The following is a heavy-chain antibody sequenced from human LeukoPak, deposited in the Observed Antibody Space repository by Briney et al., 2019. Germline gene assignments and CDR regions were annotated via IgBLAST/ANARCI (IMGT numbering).Heavy chain of an antibody. CDR1: GGSLSGYY. Sequence: PSETLSLTCAVYGGSLSGYYWSWLRQPPGKGLEWIGEINHSGSTNYNPSLKSRVTISVDTSKNHFSLKLSSVTAADTAVYYCARAPSYCSGGSCYSVYFDYWGQGTLVTVSS. J-gene: IGHJ4*02. D-gene: IGHD2-15*01. CDR3: ARAPSYCSGGSCYSVYFDY. V-gene: IGHV4-34*01. CDR2: INHSGST.